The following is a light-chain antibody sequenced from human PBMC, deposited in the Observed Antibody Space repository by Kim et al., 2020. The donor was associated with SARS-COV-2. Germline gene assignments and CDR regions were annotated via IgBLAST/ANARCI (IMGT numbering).Light chain of an antibody. CDR1: SNNVGNQG. Sequence: QAGLTQPPSVSKGLRQTATLTCTGNSNNVGNQGAAWLQQHQGHPPKLLSYRNNNRPSGISERLSASRSGNTASLTITGLQPEDEADYYCSAWVSSLTSWVVGRRTQ. CDR2: RNN. V-gene: IGLV10-54*01. CDR3: SAWVSSLTSWV. J-gene: IGLJ3*02.